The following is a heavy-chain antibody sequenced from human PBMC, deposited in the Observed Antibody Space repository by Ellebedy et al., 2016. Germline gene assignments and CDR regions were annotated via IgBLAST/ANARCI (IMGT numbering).Heavy chain of an antibody. CDR3: ARVGYSSSWSNY. D-gene: IGHD6-13*01. CDR2: INHSGST. CDR1: GGSFSGYY. V-gene: IGHV4-34*01. Sequence: SETLSLXXAVYGGSFSGYYWSWIRQPPGKGLEWIGEINHSGSTNYNPSLKSRVTISVDTSKNQFSLKLSSVTAADTAVYYCARVGYSSSWSNYWGQGTLVTVSS. J-gene: IGHJ4*02.